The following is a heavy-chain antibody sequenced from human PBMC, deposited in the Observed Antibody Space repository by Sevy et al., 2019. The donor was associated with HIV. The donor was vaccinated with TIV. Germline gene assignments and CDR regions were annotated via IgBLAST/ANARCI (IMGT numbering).Heavy chain of an antibody. CDR2: LSFGCGKI. Sequence: GGSLRLSCAASGFAFKDYSMSWIRQAPGKGLEWVATLSFGCGKINYADSVKGRFTISRDNSKNSFYLQMDNLRVEDTALYYCAREGCSRPHDYWGQGTRVTVSS. J-gene: IGHJ4*02. V-gene: IGHV3-23*01. CDR3: AREGCSRPHDY. CDR1: GFAFKDYS. D-gene: IGHD2-2*01.